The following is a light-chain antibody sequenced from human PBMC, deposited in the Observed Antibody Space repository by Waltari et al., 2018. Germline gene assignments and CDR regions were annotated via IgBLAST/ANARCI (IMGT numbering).Light chain of an antibody. V-gene: IGLV6-57*01. CDR1: SGSIASNY. J-gene: IGLJ2*01. Sequence: FILTQPHSVSESPGKTVTISCTRSSGSIASNYVQWHQQRPRSSPTTVIYEDDQRPSGVPDRFSGSIDGSSNSASLTISGLKTEDESDYYCQSYDSTTVIFGGGTKLTVL. CDR3: QSYDSTTVI. CDR2: EDD.